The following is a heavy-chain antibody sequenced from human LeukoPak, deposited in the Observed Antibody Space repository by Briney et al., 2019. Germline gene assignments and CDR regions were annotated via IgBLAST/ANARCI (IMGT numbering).Heavy chain of an antibody. CDR3: ARDNYPAVAGEYYFDY. D-gene: IGHD6-19*01. J-gene: IGHJ4*02. CDR1: GGSISSYY. V-gene: IGHV4-4*07. CDR2: IYTRGST. Sequence: SETLSLTCTVSGGSISSYYWSWIRQPAGKGLEWIGRIYTRGSTNYNPSLKSRVTMSVDTSKNQFSLKLSSVTAADTAVYYCARDNYPAVAGEYYFDYWGQGTLVTVSS.